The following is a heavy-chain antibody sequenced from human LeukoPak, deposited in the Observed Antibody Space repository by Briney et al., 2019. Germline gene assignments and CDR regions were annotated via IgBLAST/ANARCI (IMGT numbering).Heavy chain of an antibody. CDR1: GFTFSGSA. D-gene: IGHD6-13*01. CDR3: TSPGIAAAGIDY. V-gene: IGHV3-73*01. J-gene: IGHJ4*02. Sequence: GGSLRLSCAASGFTFSGSAMHWVRQASGKGLEWVGRIRSKANSYATAYAASVKGRVTISRDDSKNTAYLQMNSLKTEDTAVYYCTSPGIAAAGIDYWGQGTLVTVSS. CDR2: IRSKANSYAT.